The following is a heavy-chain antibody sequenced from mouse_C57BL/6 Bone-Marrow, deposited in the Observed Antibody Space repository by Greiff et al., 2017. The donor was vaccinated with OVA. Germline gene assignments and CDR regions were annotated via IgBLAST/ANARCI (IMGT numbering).Heavy chain of an antibody. D-gene: IGHD1-1*01. V-gene: IGHV3-8*01. Sequence: DVMLVESGPGLAKPSQTLSLTCSVTGYSITSDYWNWIRKFPGNKLEYMGYISYSGSTYYNPSLKSRISITRDTSKNKYYLQLNSVTTEETATDYCAREHYYGSSCFDYWGQGTTLTVSS. CDR1: GYSITSDY. CDR2: ISYSGST. CDR3: AREHYYGSSCFDY. J-gene: IGHJ2*01.